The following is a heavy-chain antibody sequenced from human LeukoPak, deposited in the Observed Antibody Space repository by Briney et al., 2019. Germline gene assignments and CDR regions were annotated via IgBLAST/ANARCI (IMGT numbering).Heavy chain of an antibody. D-gene: IGHD2-2*01. CDR3: AREPPRYCSSTSCYSQGKDPINWFDP. V-gene: IGHV3-30*04. J-gene: IGHJ5*02. CDR2: ISYDGSNK. CDR1: GFTFSSYA. Sequence: GRSLRLSCAASGFTFSSYAMHWVRQAPGKGLEWVAVISYDGSNKYYADSVKGRFTISRDNSKNTLYLQMNSLRAEDTAVYYCAREPPRYCSSTSCYSQGKDPINWFDPWGQGTQVTVSS.